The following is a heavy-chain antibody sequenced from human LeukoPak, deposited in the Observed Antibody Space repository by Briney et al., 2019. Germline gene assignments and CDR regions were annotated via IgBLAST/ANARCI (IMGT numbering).Heavy chain of an antibody. V-gene: IGHV3-48*03. CDR2: ISSSGSTI. CDR1: GFTFSSYE. J-gene: IGHJ4*02. Sequence: GGSLRLSCGASGFTFSSYEMNWVRQAPGKGLEWVSYISSSGSTIYYSDSVKGRFIVSRDNSKSTLYLHMNSLSDEDTAVYYCATHSSSGWYNYWGQGTLVTVSS. CDR3: ATHSSSGWYNY. D-gene: IGHD6-13*01.